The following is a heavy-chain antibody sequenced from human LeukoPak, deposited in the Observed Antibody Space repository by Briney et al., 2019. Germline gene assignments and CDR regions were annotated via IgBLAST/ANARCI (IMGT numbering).Heavy chain of an antibody. V-gene: IGHV4-4*07. CDR3: AKYRPLDGMDV. D-gene: IGHD3-16*02. Sequence: SETLSLTCTVSGASIGGSYWSWIRQPAGRGLEWIGRIYSSGSANYNPSLKSRVTISVDTSKNQFSLKLSSVTAADTAVYYCAKYRPLDGMDVWGQGTTVTVSS. CDR1: GASIGGSY. J-gene: IGHJ6*02. CDR2: IYSSGSA.